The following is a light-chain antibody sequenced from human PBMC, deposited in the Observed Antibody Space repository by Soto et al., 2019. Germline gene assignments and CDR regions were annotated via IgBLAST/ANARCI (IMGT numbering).Light chain of an antibody. CDR2: GAS. V-gene: IGKV3-15*01. J-gene: IGKJ5*01. CDR1: QSVGGD. Sequence: IVMTQSPATLSVSPGERATLSCRASQSVGGDLAWYQRKPGQAPRLLIYGASSRAPGIPARFSGSGSGTEFTLTISSLQSEDIAVYYCQQYNNWPPITFGQGTRLEIK. CDR3: QQYNNWPPIT.